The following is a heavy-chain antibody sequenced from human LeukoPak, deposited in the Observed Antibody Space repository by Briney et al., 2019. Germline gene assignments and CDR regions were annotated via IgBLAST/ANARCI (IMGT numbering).Heavy chain of an antibody. CDR1: GYTFTSDV. Sequence: ASVKVSCKXSGYTFTSDVISWVRQAPRQGLEWMGWISAYNGNTNYAQKLQGRVTMTTDTSTSTAYMELRSLRSDDTAVYYCARRINSGSYPFDYWGQGTLVTVSS. J-gene: IGHJ4*02. V-gene: IGHV1-18*01. D-gene: IGHD1-26*01. CDR3: ARRINSGSYPFDY. CDR2: ISAYNGNT.